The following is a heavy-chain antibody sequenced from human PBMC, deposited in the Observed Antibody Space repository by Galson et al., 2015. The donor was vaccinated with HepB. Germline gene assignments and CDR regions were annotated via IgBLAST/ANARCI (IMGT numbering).Heavy chain of an antibody. Sequence: SLRLSCAASGFTFSSYAMSWVRQAPGKGLEWVSAISGSGGSTYYADSVKGRFTISRDNSKNTLYLQMNSLRAEDTAVYYCASPQGVRFLEWLSPDGSFDYWGQGTLVTVSS. V-gene: IGHV3-23*01. D-gene: IGHD3-3*01. CDR2: ISGSGGST. J-gene: IGHJ4*02. CDR1: GFTFSSYA. CDR3: ASPQGVRFLEWLSPDGSFDY.